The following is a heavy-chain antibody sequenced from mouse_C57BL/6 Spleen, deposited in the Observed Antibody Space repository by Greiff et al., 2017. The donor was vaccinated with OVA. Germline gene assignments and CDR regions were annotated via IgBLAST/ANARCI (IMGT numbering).Heavy chain of an antibody. D-gene: IGHD1-1*01. CDR1: GYTFTSYW. J-gene: IGHJ4*01. V-gene: IGHV1-55*01. CDR3: ARSGYYGSSGYYAMDY. Sequence: QVQLQQPGAELVKPGASVKMSCKASGYTFTSYWITWVKQRPGQGLEWIGDIYPGSGSTNYNEKFKSKATLTVDTSSSTAYMQLSSLTSEDSAVYYCARSGYYGSSGYYAMDYWGQGTSVTVSS. CDR2: IYPGSGST.